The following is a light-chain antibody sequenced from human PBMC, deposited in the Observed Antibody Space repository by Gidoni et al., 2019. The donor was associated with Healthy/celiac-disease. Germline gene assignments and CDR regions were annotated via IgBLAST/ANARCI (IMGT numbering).Light chain of an antibody. V-gene: IGKV1-39*01. CDR3: QQSYSTPRYT. J-gene: IGKJ2*01. CDR2: AAS. CDR1: QSISSY. Sequence: GDRVTITCRASQSISSYLNWYQQKPGKAPKLLIYAASSLQSGVPSRFGGSGSGTDFILTISSLQPEDFATYYCQQSYSTPRYTFGQGTKLEIK.